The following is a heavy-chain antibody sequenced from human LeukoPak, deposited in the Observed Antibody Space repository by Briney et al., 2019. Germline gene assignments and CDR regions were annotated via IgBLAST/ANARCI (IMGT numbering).Heavy chain of an antibody. J-gene: IGHJ3*02. D-gene: IGHD3-9*01. CDR2: TYYRSKWYN. CDR3: ARESSDILTGYSDAFDI. V-gene: IGHV6-1*01. Sequence: SQTLSLTCAISGDSVSSNSAAWNWIKQSPSRRLKWLGRTYYRSKWYNDYTVSVKSRITINPDTSKNQFSLQLNSVTPEDTAVYYCARESSDILTGYSDAFDIWGQGTMVTVSS. CDR1: GDSVSSNSAA.